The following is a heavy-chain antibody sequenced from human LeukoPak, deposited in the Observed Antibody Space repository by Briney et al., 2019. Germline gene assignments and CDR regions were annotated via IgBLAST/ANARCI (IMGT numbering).Heavy chain of an antibody. J-gene: IGHJ6*02. CDR2: IYHSGST. CDR1: GGSISSSNW. CDR3: ARRTSYYYYGMDV. V-gene: IGHV4-4*02. Sequence: PSETLSLTCAVSGGSISSSNWWSWVRQPPGKGLEWIGEIYHSGSTNYNPSLKSRVTISVDTSKNQFSLKLSSVTAADTAVYYCARRTSYYYYGMDVWGQGTTVTVSS.